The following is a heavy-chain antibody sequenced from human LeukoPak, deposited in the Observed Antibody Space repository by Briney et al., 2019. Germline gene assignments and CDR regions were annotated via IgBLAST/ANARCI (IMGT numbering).Heavy chain of an antibody. J-gene: IGHJ4*02. CDR2: IGGSGGST. CDR1: GFTFSSYA. D-gene: IGHD1-1*01. V-gene: IGHV3-23*01. Sequence: PGGSLRLSCAASGFTFSSYAMTWVRQAPGKGLEWVSAIGGSGGSTYYAGSVKGRFTISRDNSKNTRYLQMNSLRAEDTAIYYCAKDATGTSDYWGQGTLVTVSS. CDR3: AKDATGTSDY.